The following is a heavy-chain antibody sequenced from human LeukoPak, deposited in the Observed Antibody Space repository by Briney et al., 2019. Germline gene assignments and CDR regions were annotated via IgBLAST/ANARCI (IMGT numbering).Heavy chain of an antibody. CDR2: INHSGSA. Sequence: SETLSLTCAVYGGSFSGYYWSWIRQPPGKGLEWIGEINHSGSANYNPSLKSRVTISVDTSKNQFSLKLSSVTAADTAVYYCASKKRGYQLLFRFDPWGQGTLVTVPS. V-gene: IGHV4-34*01. D-gene: IGHD2-2*01. CDR3: ASKKRGYQLLFRFDP. CDR1: GGSFSGYY. J-gene: IGHJ5*02.